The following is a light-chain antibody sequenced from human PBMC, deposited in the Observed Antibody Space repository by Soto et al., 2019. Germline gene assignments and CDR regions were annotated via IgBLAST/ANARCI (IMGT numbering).Light chain of an antibody. V-gene: IGLV2-14*01. J-gene: IGLJ1*01. Sequence: QSALTQPASVSGSPGQSITISCTGTSSDIGRYNYVSWYQQYPGKAPKFMIYDVSNRPSGVSNRFSGSKSGNTASLTISGLQAEDEADHYCSSYISSSTYVFGTGTKLTVL. CDR3: SSYISSSTYV. CDR2: DVS. CDR1: SSDIGRYNY.